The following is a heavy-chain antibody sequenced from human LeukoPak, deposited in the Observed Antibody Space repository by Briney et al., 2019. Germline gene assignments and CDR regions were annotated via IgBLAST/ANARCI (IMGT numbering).Heavy chain of an antibody. CDR2: IYYSGST. CDR3: ARDDSSGYYPFDY. Sequence: PSETLSLTCTVSGGSISSSSYYWGWIRQPPGKGLEWIGSIYYSGSTYYNPSLKSRVTISVDTSKNQFSLKLSSVTAADTAVYYCARDDSSGYYPFDYWGQGTLVTVSS. V-gene: IGHV4-39*07. J-gene: IGHJ4*02. CDR1: GGSISSSSYY. D-gene: IGHD3-22*01.